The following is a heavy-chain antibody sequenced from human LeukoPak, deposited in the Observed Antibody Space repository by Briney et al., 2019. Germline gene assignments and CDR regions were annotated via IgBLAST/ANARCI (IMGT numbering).Heavy chain of an antibody. CDR3: ARARDGYNHNYFDY. CDR1: GGTFSSYA. Sequence: ASVKVSCKASGGTFSSYAISWARQAPGQGLEWMGGIIPIFGTANYAQKFQGRVTITTDESTSTAYMELSSLRSEDTAVYYCARARDGYNHNYFDYWGQGTLVTVSS. D-gene: IGHD5-24*01. CDR2: IIPIFGTA. V-gene: IGHV1-69*05. J-gene: IGHJ4*02.